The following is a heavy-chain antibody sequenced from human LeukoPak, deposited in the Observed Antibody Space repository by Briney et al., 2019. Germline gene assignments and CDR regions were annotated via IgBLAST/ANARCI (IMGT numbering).Heavy chain of an antibody. J-gene: IGHJ4*02. V-gene: IGHV3-23*01. CDR1: GFTFSSYG. D-gene: IGHD6-19*01. CDR3: AKDKGYSSGNFDY. CDR2: ISGSGGST. Sequence: SGGSLRLSCAASGFTFSSYGMSWVRQAPGKRLEWVSAISGSGGSTYYADSVKGRFTISRDNSKNTLYLQMNSLRAEDTAVYYCAKDKGYSSGNFDYWGQGTLVTVSS.